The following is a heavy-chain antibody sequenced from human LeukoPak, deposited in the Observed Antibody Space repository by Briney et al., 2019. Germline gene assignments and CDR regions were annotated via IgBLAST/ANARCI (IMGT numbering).Heavy chain of an antibody. V-gene: IGHV3-7*03. CDR1: GFFFNSYW. CDR3: ARGRDVDA. D-gene: IGHD2-21*01. Sequence: PGGSLRLSCGTSGFFFNSYWMSWVRQAPGKGLEWVANENQDGSEIYYVDSVKGRFIMSRDNTKNSFYPQMSSLRVEDTAVYYCARGRDVDAWGQGTLVTVSS. J-gene: IGHJ4*02. CDR2: ENQDGSEI.